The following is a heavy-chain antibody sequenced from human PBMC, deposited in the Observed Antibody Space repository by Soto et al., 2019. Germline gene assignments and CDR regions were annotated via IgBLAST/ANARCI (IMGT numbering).Heavy chain of an antibody. Sequence: EVQLLESGGGLVQPGESLRLSCAASGFTFSNYGMSWVRQAPGKGLEWVSAISGSGGSTFFADSVKGRFTISRDNSKNTLYLQMSSLRADEDTAVYYCTKDTRGRLGGDAFDIWGQGTMVTVSS. J-gene: IGHJ3*02. CDR3: TKDTRGRLGGDAFDI. D-gene: IGHD7-27*01. CDR1: GFTFSNYG. CDR2: ISGSGGST. V-gene: IGHV3-23*01.